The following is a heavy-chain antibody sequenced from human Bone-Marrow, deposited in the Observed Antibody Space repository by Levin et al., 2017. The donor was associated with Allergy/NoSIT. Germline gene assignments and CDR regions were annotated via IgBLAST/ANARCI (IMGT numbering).Heavy chain of an antibody. CDR1: GFTFDDYA. J-gene: IGHJ4*02. Sequence: PGGSLRLSCAASGFTFDDYAMHWVRQAPGKGLEWVSGISWNSGTIAYADSVKCRFTISRDNAKNSLYLQMNSLRAEDTALYYCAKDAGITAPYYFDYWGQGTLVTVSS. CDR2: ISWNSGTI. CDR3: AKDAGITAPYYFDY. V-gene: IGHV3-9*01. D-gene: IGHD6-13*01.